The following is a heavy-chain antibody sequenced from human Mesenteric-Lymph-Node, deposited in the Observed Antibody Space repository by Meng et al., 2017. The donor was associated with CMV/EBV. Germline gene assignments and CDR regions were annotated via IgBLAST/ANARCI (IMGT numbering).Heavy chain of an antibody. D-gene: IGHD1-1*01. CDR2: IKQDGSEK. V-gene: IGHV3-7*03. J-gene: IGHJ4*02. Sequence: GESLKISCAASGFTFSSYWMSWVRQAPGKGLEWVANIKQDGSEKYYVDSVKGRFTISRDNAKNSLYLQMNSLRAEDTALYYCAKDIGATGTTGGDYWGQGTLVTVSS. CDR1: GFTFSSYW. CDR3: AKDIGATGTTGGDY.